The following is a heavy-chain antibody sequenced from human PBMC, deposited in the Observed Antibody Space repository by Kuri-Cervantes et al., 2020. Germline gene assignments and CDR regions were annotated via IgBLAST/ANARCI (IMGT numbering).Heavy chain of an antibody. CDR3: ARKGNYGDYFYAFDI. CDR1: GGSISGGDYY. Sequence: SETLSLTCTVSGGSISGGDYYWSWIRQPPGKGLEWIGYIYYSGSTNYNPSLKSRVTISVDTSKNQFSLKLSSVTAADTAVYYCARKGNYGDYFYAFDIWGQGTMVTVSS. J-gene: IGHJ3*02. V-gene: IGHV4-61*08. CDR2: IYYSGST. D-gene: IGHD4-17*01.